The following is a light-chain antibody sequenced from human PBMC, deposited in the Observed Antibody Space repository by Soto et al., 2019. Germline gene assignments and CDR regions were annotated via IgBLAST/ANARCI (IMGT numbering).Light chain of an antibody. CDR1: QSVGRNY. Sequence: EIVLTQSPGTLSLSPGERATLSCRASQSVGRNYLAWYQHKPGQAPRLLIHGASSRAIGIPDRFSGSGSGTDFTLTISRLEPEDFAVYYCQQYADLPLTFGGGTEVEIK. CDR2: GAS. J-gene: IGKJ4*01. CDR3: QQYADLPLT. V-gene: IGKV3-20*01.